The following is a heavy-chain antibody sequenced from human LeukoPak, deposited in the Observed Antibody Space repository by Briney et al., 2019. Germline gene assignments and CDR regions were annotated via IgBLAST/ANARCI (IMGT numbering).Heavy chain of an antibody. Sequence: GGSLRLSCAASGFPLSSYAMHWVRQAPGKGVEWVAVISYDGSNKYYADSVKGRFTISRDNSKNTLYLQMNSLRAEDTAVYYCAREAAAGLDYWGQGTLVTVSS. V-gene: IGHV3-30-3*01. J-gene: IGHJ4*02. CDR3: AREAAAGLDY. D-gene: IGHD6-13*01. CDR1: GFPLSSYA. CDR2: ISYDGSNK.